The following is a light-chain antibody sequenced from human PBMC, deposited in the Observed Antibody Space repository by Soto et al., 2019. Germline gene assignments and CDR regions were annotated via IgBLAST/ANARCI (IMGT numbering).Light chain of an antibody. CDR1: SSDVGGYNY. CDR2: KVS. V-gene: IGLV2-14*01. J-gene: IGLJ1*01. Sequence: QSVLTQPASVSGSPVQSITLSCTGTSSDVGGYNYFSCYHHYPGRVPTLLIYKVSNRPSGGSHRFSVSKSGNTASLTISGRQEADEAAFFCTSPTPGSLYVFGAGTKLTVL. CDR3: TSPTPGSLYV.